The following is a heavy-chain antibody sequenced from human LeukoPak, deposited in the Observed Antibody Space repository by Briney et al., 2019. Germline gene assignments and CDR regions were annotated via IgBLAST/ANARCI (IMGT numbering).Heavy chain of an antibody. CDR3: ARGDSSGWYVLGGAFDI. J-gene: IGHJ3*02. V-gene: IGHV1-18*01. CDR2: ISAYNGNT. D-gene: IGHD6-19*01. Sequence: ASVKVSCKASGYTFTSYGFSWVRQAPGQGPEWLGWISAYNGNTNYAQKLQGRVTMTTDTSTSTAYMELRSLRSDDTAVYYCARGDSSGWYVLGGAFDIWGQGTMVTVSS. CDR1: GYTFTSYG.